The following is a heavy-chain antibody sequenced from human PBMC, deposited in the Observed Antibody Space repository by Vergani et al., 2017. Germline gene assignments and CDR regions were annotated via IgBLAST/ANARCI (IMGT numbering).Heavy chain of an antibody. J-gene: IGHJ4*02. Sequence: QVQLQQWGAGLLKPSETLSLTCAVYGGSFSGYYWSWIRQPPGKGLEWIGEINHSGSTNYSPSLKSRVTISVDTSKNQFSLKLSSVTAEDTAVYYCARSIGESFDYWGQGTLVTVSS. CDR1: GGSFSGYY. CDR2: INHSGST. CDR3: ARSIGESFDY. V-gene: IGHV4-34*01. D-gene: IGHD2-21*01.